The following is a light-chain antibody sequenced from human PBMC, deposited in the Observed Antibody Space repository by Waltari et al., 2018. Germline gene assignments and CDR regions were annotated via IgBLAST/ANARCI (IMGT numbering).Light chain of an antibody. J-gene: IGKJ3*01. V-gene: IGKV3-11*01. CDR3: QQYYDSPIT. Sequence: EIVLTQSPATLSLSPGERATLSCRASQSVSSYLAWYQQKPGQAPRLLIYDASNRATGIPARFSGSGSGTDFTLTISSLQSEDVAIYYCQQYYDSPITFGPGTKVDV. CDR2: DAS. CDR1: QSVSSY.